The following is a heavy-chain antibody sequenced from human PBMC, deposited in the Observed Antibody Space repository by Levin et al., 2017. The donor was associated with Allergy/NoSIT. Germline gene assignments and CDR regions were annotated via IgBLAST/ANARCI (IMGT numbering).Heavy chain of an antibody. CDR2: ISGSGGST. CDR3: AKDHDGYGDYADLGYYFDY. V-gene: IGHV3-23*01. J-gene: IGHJ4*02. D-gene: IGHD4-17*01. Sequence: PGGSLRLSCAASGFTFSSYAMSWVRQAPGKGLEWVSAISGSGGSTYYADSVKGRFTISRDNSKNTLYLQMNSLRAEDTAVYYCAKDHDGYGDYADLGYYFDYWGQGTLVTVSS. CDR1: GFTFSSYA.